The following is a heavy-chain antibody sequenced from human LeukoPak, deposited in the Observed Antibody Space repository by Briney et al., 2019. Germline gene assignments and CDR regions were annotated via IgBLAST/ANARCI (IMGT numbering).Heavy chain of an antibody. CDR1: GFTFSSYG. CDR2: ISYDGSNK. CDR3: ADPPNSGY. Sequence: PGGSLRLSCAASGFTFSSYGMHWVRQAPGKGLEWVAVISYDGSNKYYADSVKGRFTISRDNSKNTVYLQMNSLRTEDTAVYCCADPPNSGYWGQGTLVTVSS. V-gene: IGHV3-30*03. J-gene: IGHJ4*02. D-gene: IGHD3-10*01.